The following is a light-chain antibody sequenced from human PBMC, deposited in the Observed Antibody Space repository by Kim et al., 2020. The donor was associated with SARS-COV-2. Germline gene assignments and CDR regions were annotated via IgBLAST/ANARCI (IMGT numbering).Light chain of an antibody. CDR2: GAS. CDR1: QFVTSSS. V-gene: IGKV3-20*01. CDR3: QHKSI. J-gene: IGKJ2*02. Sequence: EIVLTQSPGTLSLSPGERATLSCRASQFVTSSSLTWYQQTPGQPPRLLIYGASNRATGIPDRFTGSGSGTDFTLTISRLEPEDFALYYCQHKSIFAQGTELEI.